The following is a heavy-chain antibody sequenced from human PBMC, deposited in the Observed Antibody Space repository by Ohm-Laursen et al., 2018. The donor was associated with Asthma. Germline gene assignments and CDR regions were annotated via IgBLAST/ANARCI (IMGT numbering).Heavy chain of an antibody. CDR2: ISLGGGGT. CDR1: GFTFRNYA. CDR3: AGGAYYDILTGHYYFDY. Sequence: SLRLSCAASGFTFRNYAMTWVRQAPGKGLEWVSTISLGGGGTYFADSVRGRFTISRDNSNNMLYLHMNSLRADDTAVYYCAGGAYYDILTGHYYFDYWGQGTLVTVSS. V-gene: IGHV3-23*01. D-gene: IGHD3-9*01. J-gene: IGHJ4*02.